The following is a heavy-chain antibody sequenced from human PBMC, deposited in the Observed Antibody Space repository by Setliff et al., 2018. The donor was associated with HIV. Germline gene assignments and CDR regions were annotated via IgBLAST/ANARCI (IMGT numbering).Heavy chain of an antibody. CDR2: IYTSGST. V-gene: IGHV4-4*08. Sequence: TLSFTCTVSGGSISSHYWSWIRQPPGKGLEWIGHIYTSGSTNYNPSLKSRVTMSVGTSKNQFSLKLSSVTAADTAVYYCARCYYNFWSGYPLDYMDVWGKGTTVTVSS. D-gene: IGHD3-3*01. J-gene: IGHJ6*03. CDR1: GGSISSHY. CDR3: ARCYYNFWSGYPLDYMDV.